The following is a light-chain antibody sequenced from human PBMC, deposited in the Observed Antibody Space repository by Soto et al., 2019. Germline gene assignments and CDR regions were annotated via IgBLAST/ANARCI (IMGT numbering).Light chain of an antibody. CDR3: QQSYSFPRT. J-gene: IGKJ1*01. Sequence: SQRTPSPSSLSASVGDTVTFPCRASQSISEYLNWYQQKPGKAPRLLIYAASNLDNGVPSRFSGSGSGTTFTLTIRSLQPEDFATYYCQQSYSFPRTFGQGTKVDIK. CDR1: QSISEY. CDR2: AAS. V-gene: IGKV1-39*01.